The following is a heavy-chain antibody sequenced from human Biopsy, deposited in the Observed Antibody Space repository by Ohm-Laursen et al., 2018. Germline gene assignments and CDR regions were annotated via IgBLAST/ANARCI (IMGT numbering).Heavy chain of an antibody. CDR2: FSHTGAT. CDR1: GGSFSGYD. Sequence: SDTLSLTCAVDGGSFSGYDWTWIRQPPGKGLEWVGEFSHTGATIYNPSLKSRLTISVDKSKNHFSLRLSSVTAADTAVYYCALGGGSYVNFDYWGQGTLVTVSS. D-gene: IGHD1-26*01. J-gene: IGHJ4*02. V-gene: IGHV4-34*01. CDR3: ALGGGSYVNFDY.